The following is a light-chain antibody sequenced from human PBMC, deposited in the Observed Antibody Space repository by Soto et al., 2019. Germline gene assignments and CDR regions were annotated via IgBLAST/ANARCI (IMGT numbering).Light chain of an antibody. Sequence: VLTQSPGTLSLSPGERATLSCRATQSVTSNYLAWYQQKPGQAPSLLFFGASIRATGIPDRFSGSGSGTDFTLTISSLQSEDFAVYYCQQYHKWPPFTFGGGTKVDIK. CDR3: QQYHKWPPFT. CDR2: GAS. J-gene: IGKJ4*01. CDR1: QSVTSNY. V-gene: IGKV3-20*01.